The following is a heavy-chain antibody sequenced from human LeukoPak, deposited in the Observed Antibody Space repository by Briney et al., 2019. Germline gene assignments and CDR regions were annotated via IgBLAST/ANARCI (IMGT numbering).Heavy chain of an antibody. Sequence: GGSLRLSCAASGFTFSSYAMSWVRQTPGKGLEWVSVVSGSGGSTYYPDSVKGRFTISRDNSKNTLYLQVNSLRADDTAIYYCARDWGVSFTWGPPAFDYWGQGTLVTVSS. D-gene: IGHD7-27*01. CDR3: ARDWGVSFTWGPPAFDY. J-gene: IGHJ4*02. V-gene: IGHV3-23*01. CDR2: VSGSGGST. CDR1: GFTFSSYA.